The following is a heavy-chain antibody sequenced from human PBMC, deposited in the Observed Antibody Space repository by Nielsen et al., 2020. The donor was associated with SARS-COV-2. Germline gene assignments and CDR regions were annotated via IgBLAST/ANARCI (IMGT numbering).Heavy chain of an antibody. J-gene: IGHJ5*02. CDR2: ISFDGTTK. CDR1: GFSLTRNG. V-gene: IGHV3-30*02. D-gene: IGHD3-16*01. CDR3: AKDMLVSYSAFGWGVLES. Sequence: GESLKISCAASGFSLTRNGMHWVRQSPGKGLEGVSFISFDGTTKYHADSVKGRFTISRDTSTNTLFLQMSSLRPEDTAIYYCAKDMLVSYSAFGWGVLESWGQGTLVTVSS.